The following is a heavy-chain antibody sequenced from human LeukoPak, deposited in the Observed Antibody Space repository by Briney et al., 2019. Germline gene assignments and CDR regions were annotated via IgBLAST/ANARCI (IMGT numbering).Heavy chain of an antibody. J-gene: IGHJ5*02. CDR1: GGSISSYY. V-gene: IGHV4-4*07. Sequence: PSETLSLTCTVSGGSISSYYWSWIRQLAGKGLEWIGRIYTSGSTNYNPSLKSRVTMSVDTSKNQFSLKLSSVTAADTAVYYCARDSGYDRKIWFDPWGQGTLVTVSS. D-gene: IGHD5-12*01. CDR2: IYTSGST. CDR3: ARDSGYDRKIWFDP.